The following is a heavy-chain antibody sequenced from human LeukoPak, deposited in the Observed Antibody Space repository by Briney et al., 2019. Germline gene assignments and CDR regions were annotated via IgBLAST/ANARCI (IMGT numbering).Heavy chain of an antibody. Sequence: PSETLSLTCAVSGGSISSGGYSWSWIRQPPGKGLEWIGYIYHSGSTYYNPSLKSRVTISVDRSKNQFSLKLSSVTAADTAVYYSAREGLRGGGNNWFDPWGQGTLVTVSS. CDR1: GGSISSGGYS. CDR2: IYHSGST. V-gene: IGHV4-30-2*01. CDR3: AREGLRGGGNNWFDP. D-gene: IGHD3-10*01. J-gene: IGHJ5*02.